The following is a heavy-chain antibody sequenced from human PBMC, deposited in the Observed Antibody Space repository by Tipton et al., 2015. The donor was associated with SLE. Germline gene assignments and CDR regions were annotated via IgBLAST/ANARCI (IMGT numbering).Heavy chain of an antibody. Sequence: GLVKPSETLSLTCTVSGGSISSYYWSWIRQPPGKGLEWIGHIYYSGSTNYNPSLKSRVTISVDTSKNQFSLKLSSVTAADTAVYYCAGSYDSSPYYFDYWGQGTLVTVSS. V-gene: IGHV4-59*01. CDR1: GGSISSYY. J-gene: IGHJ4*02. CDR3: AGSYDSSPYYFDY. D-gene: IGHD3-16*01. CDR2: IYYSGST.